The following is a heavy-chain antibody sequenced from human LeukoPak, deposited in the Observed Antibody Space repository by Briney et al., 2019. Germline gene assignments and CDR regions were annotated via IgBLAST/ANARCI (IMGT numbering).Heavy chain of an antibody. V-gene: IGHV3-21*01. Sequence: GGSLRLSCAASGFTFSSYSMNWVRQAPGKGLEWASSISSSSSYIYYADSVKGRFTISRDNAKNSLYLQMNSLRAEDTAVYYCARDFVVVPAAPGRPWFDPWGQGTLVTVSS. CDR3: ARDFVVVPAAPGRPWFDP. CDR1: GFTFSSYS. CDR2: ISSSSSYI. J-gene: IGHJ5*02. D-gene: IGHD2-2*01.